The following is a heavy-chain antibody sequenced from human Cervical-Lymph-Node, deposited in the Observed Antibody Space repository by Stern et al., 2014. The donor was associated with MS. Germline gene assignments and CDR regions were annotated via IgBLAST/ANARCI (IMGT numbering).Heavy chain of an antibody. CDR1: GFSFDDYN. Sequence: VQLVESGGGVVQPGGSLRLSCAASGFSFDDYNMPWVRQPQGKGLEWVSLITWDGDSTYYADSVKGRFTISRDKTKNSLYLQMNSLRSEDSALYYCGRSHVDTALGIDSWGQGTLVTVSS. CDR3: GRSHVDTALGIDS. J-gene: IGHJ4*02. D-gene: IGHD5-18*01. V-gene: IGHV3-43*01. CDR2: ITWDGDST.